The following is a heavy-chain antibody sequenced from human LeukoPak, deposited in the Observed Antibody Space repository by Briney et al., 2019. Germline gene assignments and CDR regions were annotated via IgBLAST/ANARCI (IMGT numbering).Heavy chain of an antibody. CDR3: ARDSRDHYGSGSFYYGMDV. CDR1: GGSFSGYY. D-gene: IGHD3-10*01. V-gene: IGHV4-34*01. J-gene: IGHJ6*04. CDR2: INHSGST. Sequence: SETLSLTCAVYGGSFSGYYWSWIRQPPGKGLEWIGEINHSGSTNYNPSLKSRVTISVDTSKNQFSLKLSSVTAEDTAVYYCARDSRDHYGSGSFYYGMDVWGKGTTVTVSS.